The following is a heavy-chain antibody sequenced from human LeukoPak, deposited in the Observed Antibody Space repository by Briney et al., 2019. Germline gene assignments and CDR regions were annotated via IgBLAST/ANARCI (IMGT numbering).Heavy chain of an antibody. CDR3: VRYTDDSSGYYYFDY. CDR1: GFTFSSYW. Sequence: GGSLRLSCAASGFTFSSYWMHWVRQAPGKGLVWVSRINSDGTTTNYGDSVEGRFTISRDNAKNTLYLQMSSLRHDDTAVYYSVRYTDDSSGYYYFDYWGQGTLVTVSS. V-gene: IGHV3-74*01. J-gene: IGHJ4*02. CDR2: INSDGTTT. D-gene: IGHD3-22*01.